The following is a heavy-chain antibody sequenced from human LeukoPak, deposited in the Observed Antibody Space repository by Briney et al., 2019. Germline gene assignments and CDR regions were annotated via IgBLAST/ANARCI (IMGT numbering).Heavy chain of an antibody. V-gene: IGHV3-21*01. J-gene: IGHJ3*02. Sequence: GGSLRLSCAASGFTFSSYSMNWVRQAPGEGLEWVSSISSSSSYIYYADSVKGRFTISRDNAKNSLYLQMNSLRAEDTAVYYCARDGVGGAFDIWGQGTMVTVSS. CDR2: ISSSSSYI. CDR1: GFTFSSYS. CDR3: ARDGVGGAFDI. D-gene: IGHD3-16*01.